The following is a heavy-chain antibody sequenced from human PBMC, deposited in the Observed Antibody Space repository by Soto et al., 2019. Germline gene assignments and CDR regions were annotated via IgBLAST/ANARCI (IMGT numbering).Heavy chain of an antibody. CDR2: ISGSGGST. CDR1: GFTFSSYA. CDR3: ARGIGSIAARPLDY. Sequence: PGGSLRLSCAASGFTFSSYAMSWVRQAPGKGLEWVSAISGSGGSTYYADSVKGRFTISRDNSKNTLYLQMNSLRAEDTAVYYCARGIGSIAARPLDYWGQGTLVTVSS. J-gene: IGHJ4*02. V-gene: IGHV3-23*01. D-gene: IGHD6-6*01.